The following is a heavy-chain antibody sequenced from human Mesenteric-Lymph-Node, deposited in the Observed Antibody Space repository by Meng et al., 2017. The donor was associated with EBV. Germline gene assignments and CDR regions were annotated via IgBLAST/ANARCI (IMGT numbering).Heavy chain of an antibody. CDR1: GGSISSSSSY. J-gene: IGHJ4*02. CDR2: IYYSGST. D-gene: IGHD1-26*01. CDR3: ARLGSLGGIDY. V-gene: IGHV4-39*01. Sequence: LQASGTVLDELSETLPLTDPFSGGSISSSSSYWGWIRQPPGKGLEWIGNIYYSGSTYYNPSLKSRVTISVDTSKNQFSLTLSSVTAAGAAVYFCARLGSLGGIDYWGQGTLVTVSS.